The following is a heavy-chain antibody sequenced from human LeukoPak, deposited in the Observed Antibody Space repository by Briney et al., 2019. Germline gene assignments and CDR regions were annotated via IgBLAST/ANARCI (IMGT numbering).Heavy chain of an antibody. CDR3: ARGPYGDSEGY. CDR2: IYYSGST. J-gene: IGHJ4*02. Sequence: SETLSLTCTVSGGSISSYYWSWIRQPPGKGLEWIGYIYYSGSTNYNPSLKSRVTISVDTSKNQLSLKLSSVTAADTAVYYCARGPYGDSEGYWGQGTLVTVSS. V-gene: IGHV4-59*01. CDR1: GGSISSYY. D-gene: IGHD4-17*01.